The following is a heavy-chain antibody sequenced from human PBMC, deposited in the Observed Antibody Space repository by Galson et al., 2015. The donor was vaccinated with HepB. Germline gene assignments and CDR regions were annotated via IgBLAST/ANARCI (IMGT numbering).Heavy chain of an antibody. J-gene: IGHJ2*01. D-gene: IGHD2/OR15-2a*01. V-gene: IGHV3-48*02. CDR2: KSSRSI. CDR1: GFDVRTSI. Sequence: SLRLSCAVSGFDVRTSIMHWYRQAPGKGLEWVAYKSSRSIYYADSVRGRFTISRDTDKNSLLLQMNSLSDEDTALYRCARDFRWASDLRGRGTLVIVSS. CDR3: ARDFRWASDL.